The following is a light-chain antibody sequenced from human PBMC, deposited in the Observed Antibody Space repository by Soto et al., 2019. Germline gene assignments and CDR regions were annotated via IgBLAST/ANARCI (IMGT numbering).Light chain of an antibody. CDR1: QGIGNT. V-gene: IGKV3-15*01. J-gene: IGKJ4*01. CDR3: QHYVNWPLT. Sequence: EIMITQSPVTLSVSPGEGATLSCRASQGIGNTLAWYQQKPGQTHRLLIYAASIRATGVPARFSGSGSGTDFTLTINSLQSEDFAVYYCQHYVNWPLTFGGGTKVESK. CDR2: AAS.